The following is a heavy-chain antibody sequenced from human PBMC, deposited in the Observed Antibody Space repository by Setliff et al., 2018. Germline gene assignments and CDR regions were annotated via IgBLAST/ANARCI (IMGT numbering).Heavy chain of an antibody. CDR1: GLSYTNDW. CDR3: FGAGTCSY. J-gene: IGHJ4*02. CDR2: INPHGSEK. D-gene: IGHD3-10*01. V-gene: IGHV3-7*01. Sequence: GSLRLSCTASGLSYTNDWVSWVRQAPGKGLEWLASINPHGSEKYYADSVKGRFAISRDNAKNSLSLQMNNLRSEDTAVYYCFGAGTCSYWGQGTLVTVSS.